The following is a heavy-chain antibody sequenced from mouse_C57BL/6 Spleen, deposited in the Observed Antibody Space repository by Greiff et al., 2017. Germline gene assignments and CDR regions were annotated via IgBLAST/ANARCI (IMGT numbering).Heavy chain of an antibody. V-gene: IGHV2-2*01. CDR3: ARDDGYYPFDY. D-gene: IGHD2-3*01. Sequence: QVQLKESGPGLVQPSQSLSITCTVSGFSLTGYGVHWVRQSPGKGLEWLGVIWSGGSKDYNAAFISRLSISKDTSKTQVFFKMNRLQADDTAIYCCARDDGYYPFDYWGQGTTLTVSS. CDR1: GFSLTGYG. CDR2: IWSGGSK. J-gene: IGHJ2*01.